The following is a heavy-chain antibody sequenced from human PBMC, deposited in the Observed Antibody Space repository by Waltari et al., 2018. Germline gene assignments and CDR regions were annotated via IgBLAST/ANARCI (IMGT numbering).Heavy chain of an antibody. V-gene: IGHV3-23*01. J-gene: IGHJ6*02. CDR1: GFTFSSYA. CDR2: ISGSGGST. D-gene: IGHD1-7*01. CDR3: AKKDGLGITGTTDYYYYGMDV. Sequence: EVQLLESGGGLVQPGGSLRLSCAGSGFTFSSYAMRWVRQAPGKGLEWVSAISGSGGSTYYADSVKGRFTISRDNSKNTLYLQMNSLRAEDTAVYYCAKKDGLGITGTTDYYYYGMDVWGQGTTVTVSS.